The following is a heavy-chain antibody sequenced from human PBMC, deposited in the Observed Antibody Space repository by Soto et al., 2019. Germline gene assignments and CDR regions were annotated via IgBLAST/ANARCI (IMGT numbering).Heavy chain of an antibody. CDR2: ILHAGNT. CDR1: GASISSGADS. Sequence: QLQLQESGPGVVKPSQTLSLTCTVSGASISSGADSWTWIRQPPGKGLEWIGYILHAGNTYYNPSLKGRVAMSVDLSRNQFSLNLSSVTAADTAIYYCASDGGLGSGLDFWGQGRMITVSS. CDR3: ASDGGLGSGLDF. V-gene: IGHV4-30-2*01. D-gene: IGHD3-16*01. J-gene: IGHJ3*01.